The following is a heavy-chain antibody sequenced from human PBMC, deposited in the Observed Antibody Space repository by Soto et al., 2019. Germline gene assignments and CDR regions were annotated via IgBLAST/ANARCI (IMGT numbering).Heavy chain of an antibody. CDR2: IRSKAYGGTT. V-gene: IGHV3-49*03. CDR1: GFTFGDYA. Sequence: PGGFLRLSCTASGFTFGDYAMSWFRQAPGKGLEWVGFIRSKAYGGTTDYAAPVKGRFTISRDDSKNTLYLQMNSLKTEDTAVYYCTTDPYYDSSGYYPFDYWGQGTLVTVSS. D-gene: IGHD3-22*01. CDR3: TTDPYYDSSGYYPFDY. J-gene: IGHJ4*02.